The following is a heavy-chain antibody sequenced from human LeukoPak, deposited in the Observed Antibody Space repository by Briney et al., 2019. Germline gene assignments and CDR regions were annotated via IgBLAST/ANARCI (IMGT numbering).Heavy chain of an antibody. CDR3: ARGVDSSRSSYFDY. J-gene: IGHJ4*02. D-gene: IGHD6-19*01. Sequence: GASVKVSCEASGGTFSSYAMSWVRQAPGEGVEWMGGIIPIFGTANYAQKFQGRVTITADKSTSTAYMELSSLRSEDTAVYYCARGVDSSRSSYFDYSGQRTLVTASS. CDR2: IIPIFGTA. V-gene: IGHV1-69*06. CDR1: GGTFSSYA.